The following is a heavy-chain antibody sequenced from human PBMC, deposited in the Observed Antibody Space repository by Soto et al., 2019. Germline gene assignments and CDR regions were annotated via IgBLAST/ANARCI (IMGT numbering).Heavy chain of an antibody. CDR1: GFTFSSCA. CDR3: ARSGDYEAFDI. V-gene: IGHV3-23*01. D-gene: IGHD4-17*01. CDR2: ISGSGGST. J-gene: IGHJ3*02. Sequence: GGSLRLSCASSGFTFSSCAMSWVRQAPGKGLEWVSAISGSGGSTYYADSVKGRFTISRDNAKNSLYLQMNSLRAEDTAVYYCARSGDYEAFDIWGQGTMVTVSS.